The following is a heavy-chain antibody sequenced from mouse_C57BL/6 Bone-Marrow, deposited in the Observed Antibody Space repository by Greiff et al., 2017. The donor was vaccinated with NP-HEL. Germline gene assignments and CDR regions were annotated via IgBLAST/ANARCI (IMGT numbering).Heavy chain of an antibody. V-gene: IGHV5-12*01. CDR1: GFTFSDYY. J-gene: IGHJ4*01. CDR2: ISNGGGST. D-gene: IGHD2-5*01. Sequence: DVKLVESGGGLVQPGGSLKLSCAASGFTFSDYYMYWVRQTPEKRLEWVAYISNGGGSTYYPDTVKGRFTISRDNAKNTLYLQMSRLKSEDTAMYYCARHDSNYGGDYWGQGTSVTVSS. CDR3: ARHDSNYGGDY.